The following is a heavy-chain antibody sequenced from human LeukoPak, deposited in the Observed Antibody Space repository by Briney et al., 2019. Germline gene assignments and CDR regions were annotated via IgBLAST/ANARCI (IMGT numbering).Heavy chain of an antibody. V-gene: IGHV1-46*01. CDR3: ARGTNYYDSNPLRFDY. J-gene: IGHJ4*02. D-gene: IGHD3-22*01. CDR1: GYTFTSYY. Sequence: ASVKVSCKASGYTFTSYYMRWVRQAPGQGLEWMGIINPSGGSTSYAQKFQGRVTMTRDMSTSTVYMEPSSLRSEDTAVYYCARGTNYYDSNPLRFDYWGQGTLVTVSS. CDR2: INPSGGST.